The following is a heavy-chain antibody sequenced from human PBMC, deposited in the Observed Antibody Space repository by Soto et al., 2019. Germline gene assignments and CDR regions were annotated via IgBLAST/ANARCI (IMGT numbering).Heavy chain of an antibody. J-gene: IGHJ4*02. CDR3: AKGWGDY. V-gene: IGHV3-23*01. CDR1: GFTVSSYD. Sequence: EVQVLDSGGALVQPGGSLRLSCAASGFTVSSYDMSWVRQAPGKGLEWVSGLSGSGGSTYYADSVTGRFTISRHNSKNTLYLQRTSLRAEDTAVYYCAKGWGDYWGQGTLVTVSS. D-gene: IGHD3-16*01. CDR2: LSGSGGST.